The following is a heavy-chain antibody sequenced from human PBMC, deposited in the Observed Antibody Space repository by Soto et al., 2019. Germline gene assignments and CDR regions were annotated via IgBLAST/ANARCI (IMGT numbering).Heavy chain of an antibody. CDR1: GYSISDDYY. J-gene: IGHJ4*02. CDR2: IYYSGST. Sequence: PSETLSLTCAVSGYSISDDYYWGWIRQPPGKGLEWIGYIYYSGSTNYNPSLKSRVTISVDTSKNQFSLKLSSVTASDTAVYYCARTYYYDSSGYYFDYWGQGTLVTVSS. D-gene: IGHD3-22*01. V-gene: IGHV4-61*08. CDR3: ARTYYYDSSGYYFDY.